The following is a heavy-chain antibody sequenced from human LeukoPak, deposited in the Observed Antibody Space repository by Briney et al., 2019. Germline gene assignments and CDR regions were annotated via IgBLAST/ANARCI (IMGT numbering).Heavy chain of an antibody. V-gene: IGHV5-51*01. Sequence: KDGESLKISCKGSGYSFTTNWIGWVRQMPGKGLEWMGIIYPSDSDIRYSPSFQGQVTISADKSISTAYLQWSGLKASDTAMYYCARLVFGGPSGGGPLDYWGQGTLVTVSS. D-gene: IGHD3-10*01. CDR1: GYSFTTNW. J-gene: IGHJ4*02. CDR2: IYPSDSDI. CDR3: ARLVFGGPSGGGPLDY.